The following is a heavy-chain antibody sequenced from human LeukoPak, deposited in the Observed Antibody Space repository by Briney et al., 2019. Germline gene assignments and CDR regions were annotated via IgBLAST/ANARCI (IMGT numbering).Heavy chain of an antibody. CDR2: IQLSGNT. Sequence: SETLSLTCTVSDGSFSSFSWSWIRHPAGKGLEWIGYIQLSGNTNYNPPLKSRVSISLDTSKNQFSLHLSSVTAADTAVYYCARLIRAWNDNFDPWGQGTLVTVFS. CDR3: ARLIRAWNDNFDP. V-gene: IGHV4-4*09. CDR1: DGSFSSFS. D-gene: IGHD1-1*01. J-gene: IGHJ5*02.